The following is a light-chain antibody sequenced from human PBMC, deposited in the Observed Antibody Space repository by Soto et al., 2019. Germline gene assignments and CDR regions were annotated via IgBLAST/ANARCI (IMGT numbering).Light chain of an antibody. Sequence: DIQMTQSPSTLSASVGDRVTITCRASQSISNWLAWYQQKPGIAPKLLIYHASSLETGVPSRFSGSGSGTEFTLTITGLQPDDSANYYCQQYDSYLTFGQGTRLEI. V-gene: IGKV1-5*01. CDR1: QSISNW. CDR2: HAS. CDR3: QQYDSYLT. J-gene: IGKJ5*01.